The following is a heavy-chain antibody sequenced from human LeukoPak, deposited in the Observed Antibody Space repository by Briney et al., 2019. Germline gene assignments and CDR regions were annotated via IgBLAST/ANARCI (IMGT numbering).Heavy chain of an antibody. CDR1: GYTLTSYY. CDR2: INPSGGST. J-gene: IGHJ4*02. CDR3: ARALYVGDSSGYYCPAQYFDY. V-gene: IGHV1-46*01. D-gene: IGHD3-22*01. Sequence: ASVKVSCKASGYTLTSYYMHWVRQAPAQGLEWMGIINPSGGSTSYAQQFQGRVTMTRDMSTSTVDMELISLGSEDRAVYYCARALYVGDSSGYYCPAQYFDYWGQGTLVTVSS.